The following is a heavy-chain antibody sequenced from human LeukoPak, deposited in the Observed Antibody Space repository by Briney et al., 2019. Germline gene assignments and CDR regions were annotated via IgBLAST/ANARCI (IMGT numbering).Heavy chain of an antibody. D-gene: IGHD2-15*01. CDR1: GGSISSYY. J-gene: IGHJ4*02. V-gene: IGHV4-59*01. CDR3: ARGGPAILDY. Sequence: SETLSLTCTVLGGSISSYYWSWIRQPPGKGQEWIGYIYYSGSTNYNPSLKSRVTISVDTSKNQFSLKLSSVTAADTAVYYCARGGPAILDYWGQGTLVTVS. CDR2: IYYSGST.